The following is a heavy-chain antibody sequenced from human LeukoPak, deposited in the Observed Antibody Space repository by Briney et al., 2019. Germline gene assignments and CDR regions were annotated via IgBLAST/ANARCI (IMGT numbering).Heavy chain of an antibody. V-gene: IGHV3-30-3*02. CDR2: ISYDGIKK. CDR3: VKDRGGITRDFDY. CDR1: GFNFSTFA. Sequence: GGSLRLSCAASGFNFSTFALHWVRQAPGKGLEWMVVISYDGIKKYYADSVKGRFTVSRDNSKNTLYLQMSSLKTEDTAVYYCVKDRGGITRDFDYWGQGTLVTVSS. J-gene: IGHJ4*02. D-gene: IGHD1/OR15-1a*01.